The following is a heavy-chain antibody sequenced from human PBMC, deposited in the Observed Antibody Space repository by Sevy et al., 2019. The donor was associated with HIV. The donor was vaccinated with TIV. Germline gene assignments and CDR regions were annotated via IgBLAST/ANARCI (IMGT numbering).Heavy chain of an antibody. Sequence: GGSLRLSCAASGFTFNKYNMIWVRQAPGKGLERVSFISSGSNYIYYADSVRGRFTTSRDNAKNSLYLQMNTLRAEDTAVYYCAREGSGRYWGQGTLVTVSS. D-gene: IGHD3-10*01. CDR3: AREGSGRY. J-gene: IGHJ4*02. V-gene: IGHV3-21*01. CDR2: ISSGSNYI. CDR1: GFTFNKYN.